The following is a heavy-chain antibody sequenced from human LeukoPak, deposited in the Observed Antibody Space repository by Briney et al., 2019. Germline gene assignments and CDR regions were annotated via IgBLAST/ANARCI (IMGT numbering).Heavy chain of an antibody. V-gene: IGHV4-34*01. D-gene: IGHD6-19*01. CDR3: ARSSGWPFDY. CDR2: INHSGST. Sequence: PSETLSLTCAASGGSLSGYYWSWIRQPPGKGLEWIGQINHSGSTNYNPSLKSRVTISVDTSKNQFSLNLRSVTAADTAVYYCARSSGWPFDYWGQGTLVPVSS. J-gene: IGHJ4*02. CDR1: GGSLSGYY.